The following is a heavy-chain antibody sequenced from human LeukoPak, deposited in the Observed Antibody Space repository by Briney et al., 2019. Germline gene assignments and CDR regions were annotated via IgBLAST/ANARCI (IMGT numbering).Heavy chain of an antibody. CDR3: ARGDGDLDY. D-gene: IGHD4-17*01. CDR1: SGSISSYY. J-gene: IGHJ4*02. V-gene: IGHV4-59*01. Sequence: SETLSLTCTVSSGSISSYYWSWIRQPPGKGLEWIGYIYYSGSTNYNPSLKSRATISVDTSKNQFSLKLSSVTAADTAVYYCARGDGDLDYWGQGTLVTVSS. CDR2: IYYSGST.